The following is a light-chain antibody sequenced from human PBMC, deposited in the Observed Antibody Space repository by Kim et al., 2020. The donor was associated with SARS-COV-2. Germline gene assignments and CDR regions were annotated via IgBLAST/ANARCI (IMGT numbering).Light chain of an antibody. CDR3: QLWDSDTDHVV. V-gene: IGLV3-21*01. Sequence: AAGETATITCGGNNIGRKTVHWYQQRPGQAPVLVIFYDAGRPSGIPERFSGSNSGNTATLTITRVEAGDEADYYCQLWDSDTDHVVFGGGTQLTVL. J-gene: IGLJ2*01. CDR2: YDA. CDR1: NIGRKT.